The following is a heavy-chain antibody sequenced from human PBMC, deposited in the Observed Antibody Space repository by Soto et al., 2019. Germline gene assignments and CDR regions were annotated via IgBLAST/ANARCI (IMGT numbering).Heavy chain of an antibody. CDR3: ATYAYYYDSSGYYFLVNWFDP. D-gene: IGHD3-22*01. CDR1: GYTLTELS. Sequence: GASVKVSCKVSGYTLTELSMHWVRQAPGKGLEWMGGFDPEDGETIYAQKFQGRVTMTEDTSTDTAYMELSSLRSEDTAVYYCATYAYYYDSSGYYFLVNWFDPWGQGTLVTVSS. J-gene: IGHJ5*02. CDR2: FDPEDGET. V-gene: IGHV1-24*01.